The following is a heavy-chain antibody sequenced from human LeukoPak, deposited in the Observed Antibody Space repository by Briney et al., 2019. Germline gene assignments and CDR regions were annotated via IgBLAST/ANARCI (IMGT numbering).Heavy chain of an antibody. CDR3: ARASGSYYWGYFDY. CDR2: IYSGGST. J-gene: IGHJ4*02. D-gene: IGHD1-26*01. V-gene: IGHV3-66*01. Sequence: PGGSLRLSCVVSGIKLSNYGMSWVRQAPGKGLEWVSVIYSGGSTYYADSVKGRFTISRDNSKNTLYLQMNSLRAEDTAVYYCARASGSYYWGYFDYWGQGTLVTVSS. CDR1: GIKLSNYG.